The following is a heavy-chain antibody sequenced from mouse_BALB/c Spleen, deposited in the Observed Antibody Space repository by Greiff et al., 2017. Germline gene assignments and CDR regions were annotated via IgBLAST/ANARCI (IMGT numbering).Heavy chain of an antibody. V-gene: IGHV5-17*02. CDR3: ARSTYDSSWSAMDY. CDR1: GFTFSSFG. CDR2: ISSGSSTI. Sequence: EVMLVESGGGLVQPGGSRKLSCAASGFTFSSFGMHWVRQAPEKGLEWVAYISSGSSTIYYADTVKSRFTISRDNPKNTLFLQMTSLRSEDTAMYYCARSTYDSSWSAMDYWGQGTSVTVSS. D-gene: IGHD1-1*01. J-gene: IGHJ4*01.